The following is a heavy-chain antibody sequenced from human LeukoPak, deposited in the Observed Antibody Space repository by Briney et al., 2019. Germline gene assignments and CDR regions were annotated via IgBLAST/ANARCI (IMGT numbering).Heavy chain of an antibody. Sequence: SETLSLTCTVSGGSISSSNYYWGWIRQPPGKGLEWIGSIYYSGSTYYNPSLKSRVTISVDTSKNQFSLKLSPVTAADTAVYYCARQIIYYYYMDVWGKGTTVTVSS. CDR2: IYYSGST. D-gene: IGHD3-10*01. J-gene: IGHJ6*03. V-gene: IGHV4-39*01. CDR1: GGSISSSNYY. CDR3: ARQIIYYYYMDV.